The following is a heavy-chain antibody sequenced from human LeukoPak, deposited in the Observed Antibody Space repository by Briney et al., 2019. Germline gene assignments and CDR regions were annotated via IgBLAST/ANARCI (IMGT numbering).Heavy chain of an antibody. CDR2: IKQDESEI. Sequence: GGSLRLSCAASGFTFSNYWMSWVRQSPGKGLEWVAKIKQDESEIYYVDSVKGRFTISRDNAKNSLYLQMNSLRAEDTAVNYCASGWGPMVVSYWGQGTLVTVSS. J-gene: IGHJ4*02. D-gene: IGHD2-8*02. CDR3: ASGWGPMVVSY. V-gene: IGHV3-7*01. CDR1: GFTFSNYW.